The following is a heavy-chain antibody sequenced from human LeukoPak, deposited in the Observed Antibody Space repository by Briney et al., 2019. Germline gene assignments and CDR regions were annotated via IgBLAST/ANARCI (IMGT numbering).Heavy chain of an antibody. Sequence: GGSLRLSCAASGFTFSSYSMNWVRQAPGKGLEWVSSISSSSSYIYYADSVKGRFTISRDNAKNSLYLQMNSLRAEDTAVYYCARGDMVANEGFDYWGQGTLVTVSS. CDR3: ARGDMVANEGFDY. J-gene: IGHJ4*02. CDR2: ISSSSSYI. CDR1: GFTFSSYS. D-gene: IGHD5-12*01. V-gene: IGHV3-21*01.